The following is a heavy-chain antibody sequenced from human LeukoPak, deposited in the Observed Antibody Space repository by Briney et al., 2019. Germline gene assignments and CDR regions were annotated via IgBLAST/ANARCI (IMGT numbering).Heavy chain of an antibody. CDR2: IYSGGST. V-gene: IGHV3-66*01. CDR3: AKDPDCTSGICYTFFDY. Sequence: PGGSLRLSCAASGFTVRNNYMTWVRQAPGKGLEWVSLIYSGGSTSYADSVKGRFTISRDNSKNTLYLQMNSLRAEDTAVYYCAKDPDCTSGICYTFFDYWGQGTLVTVSS. CDR1: GFTVRNNY. D-gene: IGHD2-8*01. J-gene: IGHJ4*02.